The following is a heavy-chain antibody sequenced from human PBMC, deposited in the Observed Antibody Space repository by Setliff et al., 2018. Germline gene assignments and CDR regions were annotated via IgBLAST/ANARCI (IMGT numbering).Heavy chain of an antibody. V-gene: IGHV3-21*01. CDR2: ISSSSSYI. CDR1: GFTFSSYS. J-gene: IGHJ6*03. CDR3: ARRYSSGWAYYYYYYMDV. Sequence: AGGSLRLSCAASGFTFSSYSMNWVRQAPGKGLEWVSSISSSSSYIYYADSVKGRFTISRDNAKNSLYLQMNSLRAEDTAVYYCARRYSSGWAYYYYYYMDVWGKGTTVTVSS. D-gene: IGHD6-19*01.